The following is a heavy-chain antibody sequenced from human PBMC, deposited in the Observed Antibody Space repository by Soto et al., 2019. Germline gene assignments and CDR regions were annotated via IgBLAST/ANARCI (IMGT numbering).Heavy chain of an antibody. CDR1: GFTFSDHY. J-gene: IGHJ5*02. D-gene: IGHD3-22*01. CDR2: TRNKANSYTT. V-gene: IGHV3-72*01. CDR3: ARYYYDSSGYSWFDP. Sequence: GSLRLSCAASGFTFSDHYMDWVRQAPGKGLEWVGRTRNKANSYTTEYAASVKGRFTISRDDSKNSLYLQMNSLKTEDTAVYYCARYYYDSSGYSWFDPWGQGTLVTVSS.